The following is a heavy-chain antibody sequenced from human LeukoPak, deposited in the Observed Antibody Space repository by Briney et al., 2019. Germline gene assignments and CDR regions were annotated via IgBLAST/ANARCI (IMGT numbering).Heavy chain of an antibody. CDR2: IYYSGST. CDR3: TRGGRWLQPLDY. J-gene: IGHJ4*02. CDR1: GGSFSGYY. D-gene: IGHD5-24*01. Sequence: SETLSLTCAVYGGSFSGYYWSWIRQPPGKGLEWIGYIYYSGSTNYNPSLKSRVTISVDTSKNQFSLKLSSVTAADTAVYYCTRGGRWLQPLDYWGQGTLVTVSS. V-gene: IGHV4-59*01.